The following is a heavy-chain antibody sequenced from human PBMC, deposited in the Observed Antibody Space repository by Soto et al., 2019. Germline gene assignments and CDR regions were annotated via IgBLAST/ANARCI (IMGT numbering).Heavy chain of an antibody. V-gene: IGHV1-18*01. Sequence: QVQLVQSGAEVKKPGASVKVSCKASGYSFTSYGISWVRQAPGQGLEWMGWISAYNGNTKYAQKLQGRATMTTDTSTSTAYMEQRGLRSDDTAVYYCARDRAGALIDYWGQGTLVTVSS. J-gene: IGHJ4*02. CDR2: ISAYNGNT. CDR3: ARDRAGALIDY. CDR1: GYSFTSYG. D-gene: IGHD6-19*01.